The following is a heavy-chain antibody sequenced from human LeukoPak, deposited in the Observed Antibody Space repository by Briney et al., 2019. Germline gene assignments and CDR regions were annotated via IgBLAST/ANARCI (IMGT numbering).Heavy chain of an antibody. CDR2: INPNSGGT. V-gene: IGHV1-2*02. D-gene: IGHD2-2*01. Sequence: ASVKVSCKASGYTFTGYYMHWVRQAPGQGLEWMGWINPNSGGTNYAQKFQGRVTMTRDTSISTAYMELSRLRSDDTAVYYCASTRWDIVVAPAASDAFDIWGQGTMVTVSS. CDR3: ASTRWDIVVAPAASDAFDI. J-gene: IGHJ3*02. CDR1: GYTFTGYY.